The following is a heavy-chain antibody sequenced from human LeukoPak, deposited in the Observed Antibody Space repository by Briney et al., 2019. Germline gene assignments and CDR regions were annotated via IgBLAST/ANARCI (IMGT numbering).Heavy chain of an antibody. CDR2: INPNSGGT. D-gene: IGHD4-11*01. J-gene: IGHJ1*01. CDR1: GYTFTGYY. CDR3: ARPLYSNYGYFQH. Sequence: ASVKVSCKASGYTFTGYYMHWVRQAPGQGLEWMGWINPNSGGTNYAQKLQGRVTMTRDTSISTAYMELSRLRSDDTAVYYCARPLYSNYGYFQHWGQGTLVTVSS. V-gene: IGHV1-2*02.